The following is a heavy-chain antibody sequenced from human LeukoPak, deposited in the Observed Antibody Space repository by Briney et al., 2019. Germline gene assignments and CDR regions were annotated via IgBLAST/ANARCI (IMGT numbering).Heavy chain of an antibody. D-gene: IGHD6-6*01. CDR2: IYYSGST. V-gene: IGHV4-61*01. Sequence: PSETLSLTCTVSGGSVSSGSYYWSWIRQPPGKGLEWIGYIYYSGSTNYNPSLKSRVTISVDTSKNQFSLKLSSVTAADTAVYYCARFGSSSVLTRLRYYFDYWGQGTLVTVSS. CDR3: ARFGSSSVLTRLRYYFDY. CDR1: GGSVSSGSYY. J-gene: IGHJ4*02.